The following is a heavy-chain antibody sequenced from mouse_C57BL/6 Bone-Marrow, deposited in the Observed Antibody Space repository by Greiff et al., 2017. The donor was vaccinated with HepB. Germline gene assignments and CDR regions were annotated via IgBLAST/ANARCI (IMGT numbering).Heavy chain of an antibody. CDR3: ARFITTVVEDAMDY. J-gene: IGHJ4*01. Sequence: QVHVKQSGAELVKPGASVKLSCKASGYTFTSYWMHWVKQRPGRGLEWIGRIDPNSGGTKYNEKFKSKATLTVDKPSSTAYMQLSSLTSEDSAVYYCARFITTVVEDAMDYWGQGTSVTVSS. D-gene: IGHD1-1*01. V-gene: IGHV1-72*01. CDR2: IDPNSGGT. CDR1: GYTFTSYW.